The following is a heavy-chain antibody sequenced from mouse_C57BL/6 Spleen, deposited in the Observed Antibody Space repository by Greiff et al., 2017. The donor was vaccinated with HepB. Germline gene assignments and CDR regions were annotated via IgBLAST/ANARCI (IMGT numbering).Heavy chain of an antibody. J-gene: IGHJ1*03. Sequence: EVKLMESGGGLVKPGGSLKLSCAASGFTFSDYGMHWVRQAPEKGLEWVAYISSGSSTIYYADTVKGRFTISRDNAKNTLFLQMTSLRSEDTAMYYCARSSYYYGSSYVWWFDVWGTGTTVTVSS. V-gene: IGHV5-17*01. D-gene: IGHD1-1*01. CDR2: ISSGSSTI. CDR3: ARSSYYYGSSYVWWFDV. CDR1: GFTFSDYG.